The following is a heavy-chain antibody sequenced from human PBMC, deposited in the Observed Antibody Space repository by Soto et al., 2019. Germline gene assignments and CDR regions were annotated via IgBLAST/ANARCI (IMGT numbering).Heavy chain of an antibody. J-gene: IGHJ4*01. D-gene: IGHD5-12*01. Sequence: GGSLRLSCVASAFSFSSYDMSCVRQSPWKGREWVSLIIGNSGTTYYADSVKGRFTISRDNSKNTLYLQMSRLGAADTAAYYCAKGSTYSFYFDHWGKGTLVAVSS. CDR2: IIGNSGTT. CDR1: AFSFSSYD. CDR3: AKGSTYSFYFDH. V-gene: IGHV3-23*01.